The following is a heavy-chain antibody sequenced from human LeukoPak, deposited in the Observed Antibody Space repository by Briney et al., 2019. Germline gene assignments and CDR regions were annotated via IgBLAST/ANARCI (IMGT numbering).Heavy chain of an antibody. D-gene: IGHD3-22*01. CDR3: ARDRYPYYCDSSGYYPGAFDI. Sequence: ASVKVSCKASGYTFTSYGISWVRQAPGQGLEWMGWISAYNGNTNYAQKLQGRVTMTTDTSTSTAYMELRSLRSDDTAVYYCARDRYPYYCDSSGYYPGAFDIWGQGTMVTVSS. CDR2: ISAYNGNT. J-gene: IGHJ3*02. V-gene: IGHV1-18*01. CDR1: GYTFTSYG.